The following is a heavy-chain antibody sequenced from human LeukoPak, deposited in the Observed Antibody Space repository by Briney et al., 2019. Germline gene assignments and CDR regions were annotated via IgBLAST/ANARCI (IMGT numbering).Heavy chain of an antibody. J-gene: IGHJ4*02. CDR3: ARDVSLSSGWYWGIQEDYYFDY. CDR1: GYTFTGYY. CDR2: INPNSGGT. Sequence: ASVKVSCKASGYTFTGYYMHWVRQAPGQGLEWMGRINPNSGGTNYAQKFQGRVTMTRDTSISTAYMELSRLRSDDTAVYYCARDVSLSSGWYWGIQEDYYFDYWGQRTLVTVSS. D-gene: IGHD6-19*01. V-gene: IGHV1-2*06.